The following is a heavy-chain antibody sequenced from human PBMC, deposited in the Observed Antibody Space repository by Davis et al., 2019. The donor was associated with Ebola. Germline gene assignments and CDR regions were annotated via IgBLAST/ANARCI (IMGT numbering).Heavy chain of an antibody. V-gene: IGHV1-18*01. J-gene: IGHJ5*02. CDR3: ARAIAAPNWFDP. CDR1: GYTFTSYG. CDR2: ISAYNGNA. Sequence: ASVKVSCKASGYTFTSYGISWVRQAPGQGLEWMGWISAYNGNANYAQKLQGRVTMTTDTSTSTAYMELRSLRSDDTAVYYCARAIAAPNWFDPWGQGTLVTVSS. D-gene: IGHD6-13*01.